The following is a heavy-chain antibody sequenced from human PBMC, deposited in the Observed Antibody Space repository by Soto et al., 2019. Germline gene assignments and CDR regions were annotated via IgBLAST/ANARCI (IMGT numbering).Heavy chain of an antibody. J-gene: IGHJ4*02. Sequence: SETLSLTCTVSGSSISSSSYYWGWIRQPPGKGLEWIGSIYYSGSTYYNPSLKSRVTISVDTSKNQFSLKLSSVTAADTAVYYCASIPSIADRSFDYWGQGTLVNVPS. CDR2: IYYSGST. D-gene: IGHD6-6*01. V-gene: IGHV4-39*01. CDR3: ASIPSIADRSFDY. CDR1: GSSISSSSYY.